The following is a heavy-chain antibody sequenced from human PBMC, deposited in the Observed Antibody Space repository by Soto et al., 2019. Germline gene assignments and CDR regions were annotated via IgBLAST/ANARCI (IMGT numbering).Heavy chain of an antibody. CDR1: GGSISSYY. V-gene: IGHV4-59*01. Sequence: SDTLSLTCTVSGGSISSYYWSWIRQPPGKGLEWIGYIYYSGSTNYNPSLKSRVTISVDTSKNQFSLKLSSVAAADTAVYYCARAESITFGGEDYYYYGMDVWGQGTTVTVSS. CDR2: IYYSGST. CDR3: ARAESITFGGEDYYYYGMDV. J-gene: IGHJ6*02. D-gene: IGHD3-16*01.